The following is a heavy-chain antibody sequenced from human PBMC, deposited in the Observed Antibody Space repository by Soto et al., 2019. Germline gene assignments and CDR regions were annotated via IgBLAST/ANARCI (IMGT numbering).Heavy chain of an antibody. D-gene: IGHD3-22*01. CDR1: GGTFSNYG. CDR3: ARGGSDYEGSGYYQGHV. CDR2: IVPIFGA. J-gene: IGHJ6*04. V-gene: IGHV1-69*12. Sequence: QVQLVQSGAEVKKPGSSVKVSCKSSGGTFSNYGFSWVRQAPGQGLECMGVIVPIFGAEHPQKFQGRVTITADESTNKVFMELRGLRSEHTAVYYWARGGSDYEGSGYYQGHVWGKGTTVTVSS.